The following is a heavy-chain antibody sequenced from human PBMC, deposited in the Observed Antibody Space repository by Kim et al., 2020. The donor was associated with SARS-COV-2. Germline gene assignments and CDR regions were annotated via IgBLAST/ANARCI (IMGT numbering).Heavy chain of an antibody. V-gene: IGHV4-39*07. Sequence: SETLSLTCTVSGGSISSSSYYWGWIRQPPGKGLEWIGSIYYSGSTYYNPSLKSRVTISVDTSKNQFSLTLSSVTAAYTSVYYCARITTGTIYFVNWGQGT. CDR3: ARITTGTIYFVN. J-gene: IGHJ4*02. CDR2: IYYSGST. D-gene: IGHD1-1*01. CDR1: GGSISSSSYY.